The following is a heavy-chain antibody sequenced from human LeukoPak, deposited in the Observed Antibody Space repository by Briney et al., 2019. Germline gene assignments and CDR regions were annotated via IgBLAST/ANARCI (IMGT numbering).Heavy chain of an antibody. D-gene: IGHD3-22*01. CDR2: ISGSGGST. V-gene: IGHV3-23*01. CDR1: GFTFSSYA. CDR3: AKGRYYYDSSGVGY. J-gene: IGHJ4*02. Sequence: HPGGSLRLSCAASGFTFSSYAMSWVRQAPGKGLEWVSAISGSGGSTYYADSVKGRFTISRDSSKNTLYLQMNSLRAEDTAVYYCAKGRYYYDSSGVGYWGQGTLVTVSS.